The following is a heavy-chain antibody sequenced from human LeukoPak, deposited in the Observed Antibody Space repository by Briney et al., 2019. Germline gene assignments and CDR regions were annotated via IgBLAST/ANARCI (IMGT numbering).Heavy chain of an antibody. CDR2: IYYSGST. Sequence: SETLSLTCTVSGGSISSSSCYWGWIRQPPGKGLEWIGSIYYSGSTYYNPSLKSRVTISIDTSKNQFSLKLSSVTAADTAVYYCEAIVVVPAAMSCYYMDAWGKGTTVTISS. CDR3: EAIVVVPAAMSCYYMDA. CDR1: GGSISSSSCY. D-gene: IGHD2-2*01. J-gene: IGHJ6*03. V-gene: IGHV4-39*01.